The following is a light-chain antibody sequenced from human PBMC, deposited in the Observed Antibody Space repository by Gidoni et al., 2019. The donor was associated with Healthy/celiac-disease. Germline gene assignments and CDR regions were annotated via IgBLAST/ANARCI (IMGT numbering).Light chain of an antibody. J-gene: IGKJ4*02. CDR1: QSISSY. CDR2: ASS. V-gene: IGKV1-39*01. CDR3: QQSYSTLW. Sequence: DTKMTQSPSPLSASVGDRVTITCRALQSISSYLIWYQQIPGKAPNLLIYASSSLQSGVPPRVSGRGSGADFTLTISMLQPEDFATYCCQQSYSTLWFGGGTKVEIK.